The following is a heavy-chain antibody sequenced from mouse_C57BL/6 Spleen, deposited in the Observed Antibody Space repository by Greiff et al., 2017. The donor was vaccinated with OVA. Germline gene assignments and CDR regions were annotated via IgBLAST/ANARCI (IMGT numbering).Heavy chain of an antibody. CDR1: GYAFTNYL. Sequence: QVQLQQSGAELVRPGTSVKVSCKASGYAFTNYLIEWVKQRPGQGLEWIGVINPGSGGTNYNEKFKGKATLTVDKSSSTAYMQLRSLTSEDSAVYYCARGDSNYEGDYWGQVTSVTVSS. J-gene: IGHJ4*01. CDR2: INPGSGGT. D-gene: IGHD2-5*01. CDR3: ARGDSNYEGDY. V-gene: IGHV1-54*01.